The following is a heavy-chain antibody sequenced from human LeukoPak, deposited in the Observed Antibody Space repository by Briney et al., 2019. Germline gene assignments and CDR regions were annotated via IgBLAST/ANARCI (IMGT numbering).Heavy chain of an antibody. V-gene: IGHV3-23*01. J-gene: IGHJ4*02. D-gene: IGHD3-10*01. CDR3: AKDLNVWFGEADY. CDR1: GFTFSSYG. Sequence: GGSLRLSCAASGFTFSSYGMNWVRQAPGKGLEWVSTISAGGGSTYYADSVKGRFTISRDNSKNTLYLQMDSLRAEDTAVYYCAKDLNVWFGEADYWGQGTLVTVSS. CDR2: ISAGGGST.